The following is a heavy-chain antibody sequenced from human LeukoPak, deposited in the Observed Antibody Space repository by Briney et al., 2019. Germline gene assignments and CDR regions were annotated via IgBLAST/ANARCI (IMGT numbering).Heavy chain of an antibody. CDR2: VYYSGST. J-gene: IGHJ4*02. CDR1: GGSVSGYY. V-gene: IGHV4-59*02. D-gene: IGHD2-15*01. Sequence: SETLSLTCVVSGGSVSGYYWGWIRQPPGRGLEWIGYVYYSGSTNYNPSFKSRITISVDTSRNQFSLRLSSVTAADTAVYYCARIHRYCSGGACYVLDNWGQGTLVAVSS. CDR3: ARIHRYCSGGACYVLDN.